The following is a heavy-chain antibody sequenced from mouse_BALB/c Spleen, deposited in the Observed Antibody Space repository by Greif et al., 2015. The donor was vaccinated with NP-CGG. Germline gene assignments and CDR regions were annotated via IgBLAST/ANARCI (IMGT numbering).Heavy chain of an antibody. CDR3: APNYYGSSYSAWFAY. V-gene: IGHV14-3*02. CDR1: GFNIKDTY. D-gene: IGHD1-1*01. J-gene: IGHJ3*01. Sequence: VQLQQSGAELVKPGASVKLSCTASGFNIKDTYMHWVKQRPEQGLEWIGRIDPANGNTKYDPKFQGKATITADTSSNTAYLQLSSLTSEDTAVYYCAPNYYGSSYSAWFAYWGQGTLVTVSA. CDR2: IDPANGNT.